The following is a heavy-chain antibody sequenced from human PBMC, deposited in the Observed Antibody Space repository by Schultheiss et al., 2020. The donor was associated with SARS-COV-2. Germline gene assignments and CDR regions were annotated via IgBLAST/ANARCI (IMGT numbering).Heavy chain of an antibody. Sequence: SQTLSLTCTVSGGSISSYYWSWIRQPPGKGLEWIGEINHSGSTNYNPSLKSRVTISVDTSKNQFSLKLSSVTAADTAVYYCARNYEFVGGYYYYYGMDVWGQGTTVTVSS. CDR3: ARNYEFVGGYYYYYGMDV. V-gene: IGHV4-59*12. CDR2: INHSGST. J-gene: IGHJ6*02. CDR1: GGSISSYY. D-gene: IGHD3-3*01.